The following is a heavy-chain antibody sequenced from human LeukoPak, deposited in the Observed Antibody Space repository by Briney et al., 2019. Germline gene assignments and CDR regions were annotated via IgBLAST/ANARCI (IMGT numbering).Heavy chain of an antibody. CDR2: INSDGSST. J-gene: IGHJ4*02. Sequence: PGGSLRLSCAASEFTFSNYWMHWVRQAPGKGLVWVSRINSDGSSTSYADSVKGRFTISRDNAKNTVYLQMNSRRAEDTAVYYCARDGHPRHFDYWGQGTLVTVSS. CDR3: ARDGHPRHFDY. V-gene: IGHV3-74*01. D-gene: IGHD1-1*01. CDR1: EFTFSNYW.